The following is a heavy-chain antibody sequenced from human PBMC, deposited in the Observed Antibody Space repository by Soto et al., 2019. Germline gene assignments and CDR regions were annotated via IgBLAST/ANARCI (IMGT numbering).Heavy chain of an antibody. Sequence: EVQLVESGGGLVQPGGSLTLSCAASGFTVSSNYMSWVRQAPGKGLVWVSVIYSGGSTYYADSVKGRFTISRDNSKNTLYLQMNSLRAEDTAVYYCAWEIGGVDYWGQGTLVTVSS. J-gene: IGHJ4*02. V-gene: IGHV3-66*01. CDR1: GFTVSSNY. CDR2: IYSGGST. D-gene: IGHD1-26*01. CDR3: AWEIGGVDY.